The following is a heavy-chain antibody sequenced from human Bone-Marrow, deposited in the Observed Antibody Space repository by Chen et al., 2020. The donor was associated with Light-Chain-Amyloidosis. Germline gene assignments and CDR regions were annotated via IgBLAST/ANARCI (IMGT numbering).Heavy chain of an antibody. V-gene: IGHV3-33*01. Sequence: VQLVESGGDLVQPGGSLRLSCAASGFTFSDFGFHWVRQAPGKGLEWVAVQWFNGNDNYADSVRGRFTISRDSSKNMLFLQLNSLRVEDTAIYYCARDSIEGPTDFDYWGQGTLVTVSS. CDR2: QWFNGND. CDR3: ARDSIEGPTDFDY. D-gene: IGHD3-3*02. CDR1: GFTFSDFG. J-gene: IGHJ4*02.